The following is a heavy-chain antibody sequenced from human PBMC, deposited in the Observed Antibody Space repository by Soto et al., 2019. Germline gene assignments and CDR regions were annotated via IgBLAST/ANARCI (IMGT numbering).Heavy chain of an antibody. CDR3: ARDKGSSGYDLPGYYYYGMDV. CDR2: ISAYNGNT. J-gene: IGHJ6*02. CDR1: AYTFTSYE. Sequence: GASVKVSCKASAYTFTSYEISWVRQAPGQGLEWMGWISAYNGNTNYAQKLQGRVTMTTDTSTSTAYMELRSLRSDDTAVYYCARDKGSSGYDLPGYYYYGMDVWGQGTTVTVSS. V-gene: IGHV1-18*04. D-gene: IGHD5-12*01.